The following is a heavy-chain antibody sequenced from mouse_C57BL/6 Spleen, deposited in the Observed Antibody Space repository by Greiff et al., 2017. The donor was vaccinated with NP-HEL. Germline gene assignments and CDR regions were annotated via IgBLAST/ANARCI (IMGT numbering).Heavy chain of an antibody. J-gene: IGHJ2*01. CDR3: ASEYYSNFLPYY. V-gene: IGHV1-55*01. CDR1: GYTFTSYW. CDR2: IYPGSGST. D-gene: IGHD2-5*01. Sequence: QVQLQQPGAELVKPGASVKMSCKASGYTFTSYWITWVKQRPGQGLEWIGDIYPGSGSTNYNEKFKSKATLTVDTSFSTDYMQLSSLPSEDSAVYYGASEYYSNFLPYYWGQGTTLTVSS.